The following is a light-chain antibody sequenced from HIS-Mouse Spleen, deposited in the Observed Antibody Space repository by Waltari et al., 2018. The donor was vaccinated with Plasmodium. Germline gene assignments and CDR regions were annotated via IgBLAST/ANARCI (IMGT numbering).Light chain of an antibody. Sequence: SYELTQPPSVSVSPGQTASITCSGAKLGDKYACWYQQKPGQSPELVIYQDSKRPSGIPERFSGSNSGNTATLTISGTQAMDEADYYCQAWDSSVVFGGGTKLTVL. CDR2: QDS. CDR1: KLGDKY. V-gene: IGLV3-1*01. CDR3: QAWDSSVV. J-gene: IGLJ2*01.